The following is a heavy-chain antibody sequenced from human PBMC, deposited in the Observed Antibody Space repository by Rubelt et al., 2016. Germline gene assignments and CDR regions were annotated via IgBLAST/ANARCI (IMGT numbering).Heavy chain of an antibody. CDR1: GGTFSSYA. V-gene: IGHV1-69*09. CDR3: ASRYCSTTSCYHFDY. J-gene: IGHJ4*02. CDR2: IIPILGVT. Sequence: QVQLVQSGAEVKKPGSSVKVSCKASGGTFSSYAISWVRQAPGQGLEWLGGIIPILGVTNYAQKFQGRVTLTADKSTSTAYVELSSLTSEDTAVYYCASRYCSTTSCYHFDYWGQGTLVTVSS. D-gene: IGHD2-2*01.